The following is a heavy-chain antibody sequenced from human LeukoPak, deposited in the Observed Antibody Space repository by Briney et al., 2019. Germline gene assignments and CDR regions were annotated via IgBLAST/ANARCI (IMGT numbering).Heavy chain of an antibody. D-gene: IGHD3-10*01. CDR1: GFTFSGYA. Sequence: GGSLRLSCAASGFTFSGYAMNWVRRAPGKGLEWVSSITSGGGSTYYADSVKGRFTISGDNSKKTLYLQMNSLRAEDTAVYYCAKGGTRGQFGDLFYFDYWGQGILVTVSS. V-gene: IGHV3-23*01. CDR2: ITSGGGST. CDR3: AKGGTRGQFGDLFYFDY. J-gene: IGHJ4*02.